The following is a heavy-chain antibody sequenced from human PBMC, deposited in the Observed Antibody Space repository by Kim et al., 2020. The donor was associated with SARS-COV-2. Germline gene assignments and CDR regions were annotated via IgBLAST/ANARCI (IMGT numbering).Heavy chain of an antibody. CDR1: GYTLTELS. CDR2: FDIEDGET. V-gene: IGHV1-24*01. D-gene: IGHD3-3*01. CDR3: AIQIAYSHITIFGVVTPGAFDI. Sequence: ASVKVSCKVSGYTLTELSMHWVRQAPGKGLEWMGGFDIEDGETIYAQKFQGRVTMTEDTSTDTAYMELSSLRSEDTAVYYCAIQIAYSHITIFGVVTPGAFDIWGQGTMVTVSS. J-gene: IGHJ3*02.